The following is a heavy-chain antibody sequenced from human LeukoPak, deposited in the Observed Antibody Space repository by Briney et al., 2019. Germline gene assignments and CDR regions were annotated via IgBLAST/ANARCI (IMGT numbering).Heavy chain of an antibody. CDR3: TKKQGNYGPNYFDY. CDR1: GSTFSSYW. Sequence: GGSLRLSCAASGSTFSSYWMSWVRQAPGKGLEWVANIKQDGSEKYYVDSVKGRFTISRDNSKNTLYVQMNSLRAEDTAVYYCTKKQGNYGPNYFDYWGQGTLDTVSS. D-gene: IGHD3-10*01. V-gene: IGHV3-7*01. CDR2: IKQDGSEK. J-gene: IGHJ4*02.